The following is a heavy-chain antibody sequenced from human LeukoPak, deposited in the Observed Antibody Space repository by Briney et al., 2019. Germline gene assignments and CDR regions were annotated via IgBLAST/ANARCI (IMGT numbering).Heavy chain of an antibody. Sequence: GGSLRLSCAAAGFTFRTYGMHWVRQAPGKGLEWVAVIWYDGSNKHYADSVKGRFTISRDNSKNTLYLQMNSLRAEDTAVYYCTTNQIMIREYYFDYWGQGTLVTVSS. CDR3: TTNQIMIREYYFDY. CDR1: GFTFRTYG. D-gene: IGHD3-16*01. V-gene: IGHV3-33*01. CDR2: IWYDGSNK. J-gene: IGHJ4*02.